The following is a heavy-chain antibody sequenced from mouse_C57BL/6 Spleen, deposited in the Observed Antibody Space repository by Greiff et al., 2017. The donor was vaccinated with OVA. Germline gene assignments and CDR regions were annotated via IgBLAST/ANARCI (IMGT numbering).Heavy chain of an antibody. J-gene: IGHJ2*01. D-gene: IGHD3-2*02. Sequence: VHVKQSGGGLVKPGGSLKLSCAASGFTFSSYAMSWVRQTPEKRLEWVATISDGGSYTYYPDNVKGRFTISRDNAKNNLYLQMSHLKSEDTAMYYCARSYSSGYGGDYFDYWGQGTTLTVSS. V-gene: IGHV5-4*01. CDR1: GFTFSSYA. CDR2: ISDGGSYT. CDR3: ARSYSSGYGGDYFDY.